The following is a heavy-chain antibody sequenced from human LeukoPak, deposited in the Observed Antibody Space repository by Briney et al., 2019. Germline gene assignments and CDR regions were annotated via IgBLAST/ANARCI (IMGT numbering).Heavy chain of an antibody. D-gene: IGHD5-18*01. V-gene: IGHV1-2*02. J-gene: IGHJ4*02. CDR3: ARGGGYSYGETDY. CDR1: GYTFTGYY. Sequence: ASVKVSCKASGYTFTGYYMHWVRQAPGQGLEWMGWINPNSGGTNYAQKFQGRVTMTRDTSISTAYMELSRLRAEDTAVYYCARGGGYSYGETDYWGQGTLVTVSS. CDR2: INPNSGGT.